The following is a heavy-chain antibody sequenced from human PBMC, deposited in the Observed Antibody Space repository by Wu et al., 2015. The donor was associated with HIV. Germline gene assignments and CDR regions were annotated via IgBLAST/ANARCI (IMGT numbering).Heavy chain of an antibody. D-gene: IGHD6-19*01. CDR1: GYILTSYP. Sequence: QVQLVQSGAEVKKPGASVKVSCKASGYILTSYPIGWVRQAPGQRLKWMGWINPYTGYTKSAQKFQDRVTMTTDTSANTAYMELRSLTSDDTAVYFCARVEFDSGWYNWFDPWGQGTLVTVSS. CDR2: INPYTGYT. J-gene: IGHJ5*02. CDR3: ARVEFDSGWYNWFDP. V-gene: IGHV1-18*01.